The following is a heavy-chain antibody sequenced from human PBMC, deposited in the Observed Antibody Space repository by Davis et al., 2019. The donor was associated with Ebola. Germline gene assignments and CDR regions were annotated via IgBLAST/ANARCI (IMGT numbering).Heavy chain of an antibody. CDR3: AKDDYGDYVSYYYYGMDV. CDR2: INHSGST. CDR1: GGSFSGYY. D-gene: IGHD4-17*01. V-gene: IGHV4-34*01. Sequence: SETLSLTCAVYGGSFSGYYWSWIRQPPGKGLEWIGEINHSGSTNYNPSLKSRVTISVDTSKNQFSLKLSSVTAADTAVYYCAKDDYGDYVSYYYYGMDVWGQGTTVTVSS. J-gene: IGHJ6*02.